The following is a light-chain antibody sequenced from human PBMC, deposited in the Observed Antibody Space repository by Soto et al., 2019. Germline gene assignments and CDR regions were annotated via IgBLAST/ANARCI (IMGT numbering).Light chain of an antibody. CDR1: QGISSA. V-gene: IGKV1-13*02. CDR3: QQFNSYPLT. CDR2: DAS. J-gene: IGKJ4*01. Sequence: ASQLTQSPSSLSASVGDRVTITCRARQGISSALAWDQQKPGKAPKLLIYDASSLESGVPSRFSGSGSGTDFTLNISILQSEDFANYYWQQFNSYPLTFGGGTKVEIK.